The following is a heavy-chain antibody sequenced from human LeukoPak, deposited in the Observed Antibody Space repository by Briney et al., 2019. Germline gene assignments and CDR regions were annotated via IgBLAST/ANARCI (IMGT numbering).Heavy chain of an antibody. CDR1: GGTFSSYA. V-gene: IGHV1-69*13. Sequence: SVKVSCKASGGTFSSYAISWVRQAPGQGLEWMGGIIPVFGTANYAQKFQGRVTITADESTSTAYMELSSLRSEDTAVYYCARDFGYSGYSDYWGQGTLVTVSS. J-gene: IGHJ4*02. CDR2: IIPVFGTA. D-gene: IGHD5-12*01. CDR3: ARDFGYSGYSDY.